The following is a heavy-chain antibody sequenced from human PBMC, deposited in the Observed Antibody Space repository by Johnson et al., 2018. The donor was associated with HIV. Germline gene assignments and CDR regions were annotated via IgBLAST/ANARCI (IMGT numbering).Heavy chain of an antibody. V-gene: IGHV3-33*01. CDR1: GFTFRTSG. CDR3: ARPLDWKDLSDALDI. D-gene: IGHD1-1*01. CDR2: IWYDGSNK. Sequence: VESGGGVVQPGRSLRLSCVASGFTFRTSGMHWVRQAPGQGLEWVAVIWYDGSNKYYADSVKGRFTISRDNSKDTLYLEMNSLRVEDTAVYYYARPLDWKDLSDALDIWGQGTMVSVSS. J-gene: IGHJ3*02.